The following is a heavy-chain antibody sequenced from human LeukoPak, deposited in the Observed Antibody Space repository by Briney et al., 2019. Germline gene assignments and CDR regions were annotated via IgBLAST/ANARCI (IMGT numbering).Heavy chain of an antibody. Sequence: GGSLRPSCAAPGFTFSSYWMHWVRQAPGKGLVWASRINSDGSSTNYADSVKGRFTISRDNAKNTLYLQMNSLRAEDTAVYYCARDAAIAARLDYFDYWGQGTLVTVSS. CDR2: INSDGSST. J-gene: IGHJ4*02. D-gene: IGHD6-6*01. CDR1: GFTFSSYW. CDR3: ARDAAIAARLDYFDY. V-gene: IGHV3-74*01.